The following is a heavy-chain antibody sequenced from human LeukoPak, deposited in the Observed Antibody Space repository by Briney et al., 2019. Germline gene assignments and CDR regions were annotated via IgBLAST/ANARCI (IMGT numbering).Heavy chain of an antibody. CDR3: ARARGYSGYVGYFDY. CDR1: GGSISSSYYY. CDR2: IYYGGST. Sequence: PSETLSLTCTVSGGSISSSYYYWGWIRQPPGKGLEWIGSIYYGGSTNYNPSLKSRVTISVDTSKNQFSLKLSSVTAADTAVYYCARARGYSGYVGYFDYWGQGTLVTVSS. D-gene: IGHD5-12*01. J-gene: IGHJ4*02. V-gene: IGHV4-39*01.